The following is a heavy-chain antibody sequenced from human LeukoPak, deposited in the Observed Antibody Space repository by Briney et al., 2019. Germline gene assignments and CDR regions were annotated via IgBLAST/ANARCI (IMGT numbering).Heavy chain of an antibody. J-gene: IGHJ4*02. D-gene: IGHD5-24*01. CDR3: ARKMAL. Sequence: LGGAVRLSCAASGFSFNSYGMNWVRQAPGKGLEWVSYIDGSSRCIYYADSVKGRFTVSTDNAKNSLFLQMNSLRDEDTAVYFCARKMALWGQGTLVTVPS. CDR1: GFSFNSYG. V-gene: IGHV3-48*02. CDR2: IDGSSRCI.